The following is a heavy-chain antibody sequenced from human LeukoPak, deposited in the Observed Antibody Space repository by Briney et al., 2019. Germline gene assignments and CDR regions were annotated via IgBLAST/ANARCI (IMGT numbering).Heavy chain of an antibody. CDR3: ASFVATTPYNYYYYMDV. D-gene: IGHD5-12*01. J-gene: IGHJ6*03. Sequence: ASVKVSCKASGYTFTGYYMHWVRQAPGQGLEWMGWINPNSGGTNYAQKFQGRVTMTRDTSISTAYMEVSRLRSDDTAVYYCASFVATTPYNYYYYMDVWGKGTTVTVSS. CDR2: INPNSGGT. CDR1: GYTFTGYY. V-gene: IGHV1-2*02.